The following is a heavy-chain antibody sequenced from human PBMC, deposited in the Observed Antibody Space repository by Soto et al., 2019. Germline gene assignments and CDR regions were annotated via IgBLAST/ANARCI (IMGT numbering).Heavy chain of an antibody. CDR3: ARHQIDAIVGATWCDY. CDR1: GYSFTSYW. CDR2: IDPSDSYT. D-gene: IGHD1-26*01. V-gene: IGHV5-10-1*01. Sequence: GVPLKISCKGSGYSFTSYWISWVRKMPGKGLEWMGRIDPSDSYTNYSPSFQGHVTISADKSISTAYLQWSSLKASDTAMYYCARHQIDAIVGATWCDYWGQGTLVTVSS. J-gene: IGHJ4*02.